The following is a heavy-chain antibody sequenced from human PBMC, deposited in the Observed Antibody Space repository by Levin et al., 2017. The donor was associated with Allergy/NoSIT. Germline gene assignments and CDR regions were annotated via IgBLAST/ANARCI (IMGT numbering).Heavy chain of an antibody. Sequence: SQTLSLTCPVSGGPISDYYWSWIRQPPGKGLECIGFISHSGTSNYNPSLKSRVTISVDTSKNQFSLRLNSVTTADTAVYYCARAGLKCRAGSCDDLPLAYWGQGTLVSVSS. CDR3: ARAGLKCRAGSCDDLPLAY. V-gene: IGHV4-59*01. J-gene: IGHJ4*02. CDR2: ISHSGTS. D-gene: IGHD2-15*01. CDR1: GGPISDYY.